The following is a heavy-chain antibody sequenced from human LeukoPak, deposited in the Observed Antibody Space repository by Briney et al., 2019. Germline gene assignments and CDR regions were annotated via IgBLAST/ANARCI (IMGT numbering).Heavy chain of an antibody. CDR2: ISWNSGSI. CDR3: AKDTGYYYDSSNYWV. CDR1: GFTFDDYA. D-gene: IGHD3-22*01. V-gene: IGHV3-9*01. Sequence: GGSLRLSCAASGFTFDDYAMHWVRQAPGKGLEWVSGISWNSGSIGYADSVKGRYTISRDNAKNSLYLQMNSLRAEDTALYYCAKDTGYYYDSSNYWVWGQGTLVTVSS. J-gene: IGHJ4*02.